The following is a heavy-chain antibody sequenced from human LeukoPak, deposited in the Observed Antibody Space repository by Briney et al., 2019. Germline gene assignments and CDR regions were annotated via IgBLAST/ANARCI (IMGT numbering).Heavy chain of an antibody. Sequence: PGGSLRLSCAASGFSFSSYNMNWVRQTPGKGLEWVSSITSSSTYTFYADSVKGRFTISRDNARNSLYLQMNSLRAEDTAVYYCARDPYSGTYGDTYSYYMDVWGKGTTVTISS. J-gene: IGHJ6*03. D-gene: IGHD1-26*01. CDR1: GFSFSSYN. CDR2: ITSSSTYT. V-gene: IGHV3-21*01. CDR3: ARDPYSGTYGDTYSYYMDV.